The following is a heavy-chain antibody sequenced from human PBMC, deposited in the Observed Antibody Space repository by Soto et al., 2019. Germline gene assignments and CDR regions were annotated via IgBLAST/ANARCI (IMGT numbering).Heavy chain of an antibody. V-gene: IGHV4-31*11. CDR2: IYYSGST. J-gene: IGHJ5*02. D-gene: IGHD6-6*01. CDR3: ARTEQLVPWFDP. Sequence: TLSLTCAVYGASLSDNYCNWLRQHPGKGLEWIGYIYYSGSTYYNPSLKSRVTISVDTSKNQFSLKLSSVTAADTAVYYCARTEQLVPWFDPWGQGTLVTVSS. CDR1: GASLSDNY.